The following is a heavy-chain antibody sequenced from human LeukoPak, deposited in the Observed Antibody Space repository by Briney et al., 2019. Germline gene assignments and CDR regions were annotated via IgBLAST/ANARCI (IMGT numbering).Heavy chain of an antibody. CDR1: GFTFSSYA. CDR2: IIPIFGTA. CDR3: ASDRSGRGYSYGYGGFGY. Sequence: GGSLRLSCAASGFTFSSYAISWVRQAPGQGLEWMGGIIPIFGTANYAQKFQGRVTITADESTSTAYMELSSLRSEDTAVYYCASDRSGRGYSYGYGGFGYWGQGTLVTVSS. J-gene: IGHJ4*02. D-gene: IGHD5-18*01. V-gene: IGHV1-69*01.